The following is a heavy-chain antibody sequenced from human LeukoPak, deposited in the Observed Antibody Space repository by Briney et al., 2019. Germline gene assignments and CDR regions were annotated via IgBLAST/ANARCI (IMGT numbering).Heavy chain of an antibody. CDR3: ARPPRNSDYDSWSGYYPAGYFDY. V-gene: IGHV4-39*01. J-gene: IGHJ4*02. CDR1: GGSISSRSYY. D-gene: IGHD3-3*01. Sequence: SETLSLTCTVSGGSISSRSYYWGWIRQPPGKGLERIGNIYYSGSTYYNPSLKSRVTISVDTSKNQFSLKLSSVTAADTAVYYCARPPRNSDYDSWSGYYPAGYFDYWGQGTLVTVSS. CDR2: IYYSGST.